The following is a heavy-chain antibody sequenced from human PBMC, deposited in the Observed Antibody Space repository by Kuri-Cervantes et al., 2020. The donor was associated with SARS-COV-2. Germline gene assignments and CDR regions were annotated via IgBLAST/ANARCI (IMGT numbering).Heavy chain of an antibody. CDR1: GFTFTNAW. CDR2: IKAKTEGETT. J-gene: IGHJ4*02. Sequence: GGSLRLSCAASGFTFTNAWMNWVRQAPGKGLEWVGRIKAKTEGETTDYAAPVKGRFTISRDDSKNLLYLQMNSLRIEDTAVYYCITEAHINIMGGGIKFWWGQGTQVTVSS. D-gene: IGHD3-16*01. CDR3: ITEAHINIMGGGIKFW. V-gene: IGHV3-15*07.